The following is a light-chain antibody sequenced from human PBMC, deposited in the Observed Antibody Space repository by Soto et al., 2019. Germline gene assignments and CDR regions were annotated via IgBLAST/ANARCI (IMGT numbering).Light chain of an antibody. CDR1: QSVSSSY. V-gene: IGKV3-20*01. CDR2: GAS. J-gene: IGKJ1*01. Sequence: EIVLTQSPGALSLSPGERATLSCRASQSVSSSYLAWYQQKPGQAPRLLIYGASSRATGIPDRFSGSGSGTDFTLTISRLEPEDFAVYYWQQYSNSPPWTFGQGTKVEIK. CDR3: QQYSNSPPWT.